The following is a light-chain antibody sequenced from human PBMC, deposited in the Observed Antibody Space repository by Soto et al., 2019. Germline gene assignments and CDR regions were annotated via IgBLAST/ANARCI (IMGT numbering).Light chain of an antibody. CDR3: QQYDSYSPRLT. CDR2: RAS. J-gene: IGKJ4*01. CDR1: QSISNW. Sequence: DIQMTQSPSTLSASVGDRVTITCRASQSISNWLAWYQQKQGKAPKLLIYRASSLESGVPSRFSGSGSGTGFTLTISSLQPDDFATYYCQQYDSYSPRLTFGGGTKVETK. V-gene: IGKV1-5*03.